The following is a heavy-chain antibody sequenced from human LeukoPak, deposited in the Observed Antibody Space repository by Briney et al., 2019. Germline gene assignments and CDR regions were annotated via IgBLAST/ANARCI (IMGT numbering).Heavy chain of an antibody. CDR1: GGSFSGYY. D-gene: IGHD5-12*01. CDR3: ARVSLRPRGYSGYGVDY. Sequence: SETLSLTCAVYGGSFSGYYWSWIRQPPGKGLEWIEEINHSGSTNYNPSLKSRVTISVDTSKNQFSLKLSSVTAADTAVYYCARVSLRPRGYSGYGVDYWGQGTLVTVSS. V-gene: IGHV4-34*01. J-gene: IGHJ4*02. CDR2: INHSGST.